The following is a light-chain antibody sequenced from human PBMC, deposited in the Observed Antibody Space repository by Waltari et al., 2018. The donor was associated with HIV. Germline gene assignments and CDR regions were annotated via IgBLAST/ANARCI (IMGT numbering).Light chain of an antibody. V-gene: IGLV3-1*01. Sequence: FEMSQPPSVSVSPGQPARITCSGDIVEKPDVFWYHQKSGQAPVLVIYQNDRRPSWIAGRFSGSKSGTTATLTISGTQTTDEGDFYCQAWDNDYVVFGGGTKLTVL. CDR3: QAWDNDYVV. J-gene: IGLJ2*01. CDR2: QND. CDR1: IVEKPD.